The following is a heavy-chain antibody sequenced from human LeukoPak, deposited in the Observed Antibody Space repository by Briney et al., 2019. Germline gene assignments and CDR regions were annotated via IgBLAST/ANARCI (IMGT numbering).Heavy chain of an antibody. Sequence: PSETLSLTCTVSGDSISSSNYFWGWIRQPPGKGLEWIGSIYYSGSTYYSPSLKSRVTLSVDTSKNQFSLKLNSVTAADTAVYYCSRHEVSTFFGGVTISGRFDPRGQGTQVTVSS. J-gene: IGHJ5*02. CDR3: SRHEVSTFFGGVTISGRFDP. D-gene: IGHD3-3*01. V-gene: IGHV4-39*01. CDR2: IYYSGST. CDR1: GDSISSSNYF.